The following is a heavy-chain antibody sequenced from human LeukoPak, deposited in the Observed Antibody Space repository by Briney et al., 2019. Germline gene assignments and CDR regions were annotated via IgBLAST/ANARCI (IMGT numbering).Heavy chain of an antibody. CDR2: IKQDGSEK. Sequence: GGSLRLSCAASGFTLSSYWMSWVRQAPGKGLEWVANIKQDGSEKYYVDSVKGRFTISRGNAKNSLYLQMNSLRAEDTAVYYCARGGVDIVATRFAFGYYYYMDVWGKGTTVTVSS. V-gene: IGHV3-7*01. D-gene: IGHD5-12*01. CDR1: GFTLSSYW. CDR3: ARGGVDIVATRFAFGYYYYMDV. J-gene: IGHJ6*03.